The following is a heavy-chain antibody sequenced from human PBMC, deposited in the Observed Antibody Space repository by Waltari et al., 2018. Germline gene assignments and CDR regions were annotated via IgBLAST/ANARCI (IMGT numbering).Heavy chain of an antibody. CDR1: GYTFTGYY. Sequence: QVQLVQSGAEVKKPGASVKVSCKASGYTFTGYYMHWVRQAPGQGLEWMGWINPNSGGTKYAQKVQGRVTMTRDTSISTAYMELSRLRSDDTAVYYCAREVLSNPFDYWGQGTLVTVSS. V-gene: IGHV1-2*02. J-gene: IGHJ4*02. CDR2: INPNSGGT. D-gene: IGHD4-4*01. CDR3: AREVLSNPFDY.